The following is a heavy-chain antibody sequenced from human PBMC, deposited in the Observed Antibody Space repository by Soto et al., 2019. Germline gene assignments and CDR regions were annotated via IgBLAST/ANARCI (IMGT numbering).Heavy chain of an antibody. Sequence: EVQLVESGGGLVQPGGSLRLSCAASGFAFNSYWMSWVRQAPGKGLEGVANINQGGSEIYYVDSVKGRFTISRDNAKNSLYLEMNSLRAEDTAVYYCATDTAVTISWDQGTLVTVSS. CDR3: ATDTAVTIS. D-gene: IGHD3-10*01. V-gene: IGHV3-7*01. CDR2: INQGGSEI. J-gene: IGHJ5*02. CDR1: GFAFNSYW.